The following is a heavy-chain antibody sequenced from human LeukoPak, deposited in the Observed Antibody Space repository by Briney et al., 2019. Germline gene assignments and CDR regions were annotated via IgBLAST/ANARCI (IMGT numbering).Heavy chain of an antibody. CDR2: ISYDGSNK. V-gene: IGHV3-30-3*01. D-gene: IGHD1-26*01. J-gene: IGHJ4*02. CDR1: GFTFSSYA. Sequence: GGSLRLSCAASGFTFSSYAMHWVRQAPGEGLEWVAVISYDGSNKYYADPVKGRFTISRDNSKNTLYLQMNSLRAEDTAVYYCARDVSDYLVGGTGHWGQGTLVTVSS. CDR3: ARDVSDYLVGGTGH.